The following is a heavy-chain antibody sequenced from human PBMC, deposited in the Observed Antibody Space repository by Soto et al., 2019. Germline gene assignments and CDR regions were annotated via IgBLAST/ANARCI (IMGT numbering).Heavy chain of an antibody. Sequence: QLQLQESGPGLVKPSETLSLTCSVSGVSITTSSYNWDWIRQPPGKGMEWIGTIYYDGSTSYNPSFTSPVTISEDTPNNHVALKVNSVTAADTAVYYCARLYGNAFDVWGRGTVVTVSS. CDR3: ARLYGNAFDV. CDR2: IYYDGST. V-gene: IGHV4-39*02. CDR1: GVSITTSSYN. J-gene: IGHJ3*01. D-gene: IGHD1-1*01.